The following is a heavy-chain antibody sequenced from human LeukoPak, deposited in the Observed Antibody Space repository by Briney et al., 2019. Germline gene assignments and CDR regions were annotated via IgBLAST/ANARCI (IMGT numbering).Heavy chain of an antibody. J-gene: IGHJ4*02. CDR3: ARDAPGNTALDY. D-gene: IGHD5-18*01. V-gene: IGHV3-74*01. CDR2: INGDGSST. CDR1: GFTFISYW. Sequence: PGGSLRLSCAASGFTFISYWMQWVRQAPGKGLVWVSRINGDGSSTDFADSVKGRFNISRDNAKNTLYLQMNSLRAEDTAVYYCARDAPGNTALDYWGQGTLVTVSS.